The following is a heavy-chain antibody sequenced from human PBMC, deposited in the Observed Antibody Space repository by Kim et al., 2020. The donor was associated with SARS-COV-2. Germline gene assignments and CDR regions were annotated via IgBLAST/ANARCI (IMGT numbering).Heavy chain of an antibody. D-gene: IGHD4-4*01. Sequence: ADSVKGRFTNSRDNPKNTLYVQMNSRRAEDTAVYYCAKGGRDYSGNWFDPWGQGTLVTVSS. CDR3: AKGGRDYSGNWFDP. V-gene: IGHV3-23*01. J-gene: IGHJ5*02.